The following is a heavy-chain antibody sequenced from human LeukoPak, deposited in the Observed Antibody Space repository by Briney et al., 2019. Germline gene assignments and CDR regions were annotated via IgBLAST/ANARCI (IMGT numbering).Heavy chain of an antibody. CDR1: GFTVSSNY. Sequence: GGSLRLSCAASGFTVSSNYMSWVCQAPGKGLEWVSVIYSGGSTYYADSVKGRFTISRDNSKNTLYLQMNSLRAEDTAVYYCASDLIAVAGTPTRRDYWGQGTLVTVSS. CDR3: ASDLIAVAGTPTRRDY. CDR2: IYSGGST. J-gene: IGHJ4*02. V-gene: IGHV3-53*01. D-gene: IGHD6-19*01.